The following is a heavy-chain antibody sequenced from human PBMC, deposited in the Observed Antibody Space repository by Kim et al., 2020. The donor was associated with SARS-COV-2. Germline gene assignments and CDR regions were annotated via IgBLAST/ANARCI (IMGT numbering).Heavy chain of an antibody. D-gene: IGHD3-10*01. V-gene: IGHV1-3*01. CDR3: ARSRPGPVSLIRGVIPRPFRP. CDR1: GYTFTDHT. J-gene: IGHJ5*02. CDR2: INADNGNT. Sequence: ASVKVSCKAYGYTFTDHTVYWVRQAPGQRLEWMGWINADNGNTKYSQKLRGRVTFTRDTSANTAYMHLSGLRPEDTALYYCARSRPGPVSLIRGVIPRPFRPWGQGTLVPVSS.